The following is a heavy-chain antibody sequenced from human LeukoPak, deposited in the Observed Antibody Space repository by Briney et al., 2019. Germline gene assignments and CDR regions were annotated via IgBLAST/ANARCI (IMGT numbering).Heavy chain of an antibody. V-gene: IGHV1-2*02. J-gene: IGHJ4*02. Sequence: GASVTVSCKASGYTFTGYYMHWVRQAPGQGLEWMGWINPNSGGTNYAQKFQGRVTMTRDTSISTAYMELSRLRSDDTAVYYCARATYSYGYWGNYFDYWGQGTLVTVSS. CDR1: GYTFTGYY. D-gene: IGHD5-18*01. CDR2: INPNSGGT. CDR3: ARATYSYGYWGNYFDY.